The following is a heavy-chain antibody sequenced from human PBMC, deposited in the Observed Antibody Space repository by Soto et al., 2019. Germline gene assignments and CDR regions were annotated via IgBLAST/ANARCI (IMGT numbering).Heavy chain of an antibody. Sequence: KSSETLSLTCTVSGGSFSSSNYYWGWIRQPPGKGLEWIGNIFYGGGSGVAYYSPSLKSRVTISVDTSKNQFSLNMRSLTAADTAVYICARRGGGDTLFDSWGQGKLVTVP. V-gene: IGHV4-39*01. CDR3: ARRGGGDTLFDS. CDR2: IFYGGGSGVA. D-gene: IGHD4-17*01. CDR1: GGSFSSSNYY. J-gene: IGHJ4*02.